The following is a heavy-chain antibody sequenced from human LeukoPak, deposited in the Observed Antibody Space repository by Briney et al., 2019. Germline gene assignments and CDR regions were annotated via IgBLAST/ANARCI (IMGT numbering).Heavy chain of an antibody. D-gene: IGHD6-19*01. CDR3: ARDPGSSGYWYFDL. CDR2: IYNNGRT. J-gene: IGHJ2*01. Sequence: SETLSLACTVSGGSMSSYYWSWIRQPPGKGLEWIGYIYNNGRTNYNPSLKSRVTISVDTSKNQFSLRLTSVTAADTAVYYCARDPGSSGYWYFDLWGRGTLVTVSS. V-gene: IGHV4-59*01. CDR1: GGSMSSYY.